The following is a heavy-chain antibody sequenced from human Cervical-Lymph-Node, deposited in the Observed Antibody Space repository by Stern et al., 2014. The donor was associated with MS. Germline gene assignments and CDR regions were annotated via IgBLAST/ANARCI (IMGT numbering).Heavy chain of an antibody. V-gene: IGHV1-18*01. CDR2: ISADSGHT. CDR3: ARDKMHAFDY. J-gene: IGHJ4*02. CDR1: GYTFTTYG. Sequence: QVQLVQSGTEVKKPGASVLVSCKASGYTFTTYGITWVRQATGQGLEWMGWISADSGHTKYAQKFQDRVTMTRDTTTGTAYMEVRSLRSEDTAVYYCARDKMHAFDYWGQGTQVTVPS. D-gene: IGHD2-8*01.